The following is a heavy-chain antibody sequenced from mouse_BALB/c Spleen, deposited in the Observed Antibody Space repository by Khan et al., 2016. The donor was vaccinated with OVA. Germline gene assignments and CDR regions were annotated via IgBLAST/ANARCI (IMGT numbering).Heavy chain of an antibody. CDR3: ARSTYRYAFAY. CDR2: MIYTGYT. V-gene: IGHV3-8*02. J-gene: IGHJ3*01. Sequence: EVQLQESGPSLVKPSQTLSLTCSVTGDSITSGYWSWIRKFPGNKLEYMGYMIYTGYTDYNPSLKSRLAITRHTSKNQYYLQLNSVTTEDTATYCCARSTYRYAFAYWGQWTLVTVSA. D-gene: IGHD2-14*01. CDR1: GDSITSGY.